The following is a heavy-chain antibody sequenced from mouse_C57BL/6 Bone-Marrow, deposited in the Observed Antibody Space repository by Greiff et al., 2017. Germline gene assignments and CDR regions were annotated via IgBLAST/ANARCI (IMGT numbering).Heavy chain of an antibody. CDR3: TRGGDWYFDV. CDR2: IYPGNSDT. V-gene: IGHV1-5*01. CDR1: GYTFTSYW. Sequence: EVQLQQSGTVLARPGASVKMSCKTSGYTFTSYWMHWVKQRPGQGLEWIGAIYPGNSDTSYNQKFKGKAKLTAATSASTAYMELSRLTNEDSAVCYCTRGGDWYFDVWGTGTTVTVSS. J-gene: IGHJ1*03.